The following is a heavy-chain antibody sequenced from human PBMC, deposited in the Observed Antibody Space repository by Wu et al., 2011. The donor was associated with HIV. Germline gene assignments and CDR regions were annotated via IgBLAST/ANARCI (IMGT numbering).Heavy chain of an antibody. CDR2: LNPDGGNA. CDR3: SIGGYNYGWGPKPVDF. CDR1: GYTFSSHY. J-gene: IGHJ4*02. Sequence: QVQLEQSGAEVKKPGASLRVSCTSSGYTFSSHYIHWVRQAPGQGLEWMGVLNPDGGNAIYAKKFQGRVTMTRDTSTNTVHVELTTLTSEDTAVYYCSIGGYNYGWGPKPVDFWGQGTLVTVSS. V-gene: IGHV1-46*01. D-gene: IGHD5-18*01.